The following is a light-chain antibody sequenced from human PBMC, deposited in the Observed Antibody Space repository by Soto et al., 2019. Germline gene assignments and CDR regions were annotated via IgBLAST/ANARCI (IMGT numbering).Light chain of an antibody. CDR1: SSDVGGYNY. Sequence: QSALTQPASVSGSPGQSITISCTGTSSDVGGYNYVSWFQQHPGQAPKVMIYDVSNRPSGVSNRFSGSKSGNTASLTISGLQAEDGADYYCCSYTSGTTRDVFGTGTKLTVL. V-gene: IGLV2-14*01. CDR2: DVS. J-gene: IGLJ1*01. CDR3: CSYTSGTTRDV.